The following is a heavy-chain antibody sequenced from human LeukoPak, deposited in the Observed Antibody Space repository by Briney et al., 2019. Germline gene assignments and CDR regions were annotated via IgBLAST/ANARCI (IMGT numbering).Heavy chain of an antibody. V-gene: IGHV3-23*01. CDR1: GFTFSSYA. J-gene: IGHJ4*02. D-gene: IGHD3-10*02. Sequence: PGGSLRLSCAASGFTFSSYAMSWVRQAPGKGLEWVSAISGSGGNTYYADSEKGRFTISRDKSKSTLFLQMNSLRAEDTAVYYCAKDPFNVRWSYFDYWGQGSLVTVSS. CDR2: ISGSGGNT. CDR3: AKDPFNVRWSYFDY.